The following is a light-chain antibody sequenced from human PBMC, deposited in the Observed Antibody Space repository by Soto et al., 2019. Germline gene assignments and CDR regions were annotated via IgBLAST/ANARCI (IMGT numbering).Light chain of an antibody. V-gene: IGKV1D-12*01. CDR2: AAS. CDR3: QQANSFPLS. Sequence: DIQMTQSPSSLSASVGDRITITCRANENVGNWLAWYQQKPGKAPKLLIYAASTLPSGVPSRFSGSRSGTVFSLTVSSLQPEDCATYYCQQANSFPLSFGGGTKVEIK. J-gene: IGKJ4*01. CDR1: ENVGNW.